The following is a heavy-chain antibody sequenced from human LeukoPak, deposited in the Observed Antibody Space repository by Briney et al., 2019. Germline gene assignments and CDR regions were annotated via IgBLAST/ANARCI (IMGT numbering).Heavy chain of an antibody. D-gene: IGHD3-10*01. Sequence: SETLSLTCTVSVGSVSSSNFYWGWIRQPPGKGLEWLGEINHSGSTNYNPSLKSRVTISVDTSKSQFSLKLSSVTAADTAVYYCARDYYASRSHDYWGQGTLVTVSS. CDR1: VGSVSSSNFY. CDR2: INHSGST. V-gene: IGHV4-39*07. CDR3: ARDYYASRSHDY. J-gene: IGHJ4*02.